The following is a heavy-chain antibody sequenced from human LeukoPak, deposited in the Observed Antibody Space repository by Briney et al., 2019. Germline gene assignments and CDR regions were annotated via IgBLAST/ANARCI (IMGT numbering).Heavy chain of an antibody. D-gene: IGHD1-26*01. CDR1: GFTFKSYS. Sequence: GGSLRLSCAASGFTFKSYSMNWVRQAPGKGPEWISYISSISRVIYYADSVKGRFTISRDNAKNSLSLQMNSLRAEDTAVYYCVREESESYPFDSWGQGTLLIVSS. CDR2: ISSISRVI. V-gene: IGHV3-48*01. J-gene: IGHJ4*02. CDR3: VREESESYPFDS.